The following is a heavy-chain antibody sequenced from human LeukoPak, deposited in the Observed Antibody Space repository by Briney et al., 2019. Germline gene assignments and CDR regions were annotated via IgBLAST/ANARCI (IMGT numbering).Heavy chain of an antibody. CDR1: GFTFSSYA. J-gene: IGHJ1*01. Sequence: GGSLRLSCAASGFTFSSYAMSWVRQAPGKGLEWVSAISGSGGSTYYADSVKGRFTISRDNSKNTLYLQMNSLRAEDTAVYHCAKDRRAEYFQHWGQGTLVTVSS. V-gene: IGHV3-23*01. CDR3: AKDRRAEYFQH. CDR2: ISGSGGST.